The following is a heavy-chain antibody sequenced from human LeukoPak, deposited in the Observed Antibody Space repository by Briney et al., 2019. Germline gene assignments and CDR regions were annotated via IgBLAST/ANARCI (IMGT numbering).Heavy chain of an antibody. CDR2: INHSGST. CDR1: GGSFSGYY. J-gene: IGHJ3*02. D-gene: IGHD3-22*01. V-gene: IGHV4-34*01. Sequence: PSETLSLTCAVYGGSFSGYYWSWIRQPPGKGLEWIGEINHSGSTNYNPSLKSRVTISVDTSKNQFSLKLSSVTAADTAVYYCARERRYYDSSGPDAFDIWGQGTMVTVSS. CDR3: ARERRYYDSSGPDAFDI.